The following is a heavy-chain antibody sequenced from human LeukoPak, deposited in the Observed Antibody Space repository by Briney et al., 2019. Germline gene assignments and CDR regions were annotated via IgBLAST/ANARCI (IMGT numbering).Heavy chain of an antibody. J-gene: IGHJ4*02. CDR2: INWDGGST. CDR3: ARDYYDILTGLLYYFDY. Sequence: GGSLRLSCAASGFTFDDYAMMWVRQVPGKGLAWVSGINWDGGSTDYADSVKGRFTISRDNAKNSLYLQMNSLRAEDTAVYYCARDYYDILTGLLYYFDYWGQGTLVTVSS. CDR1: GFTFDDYA. D-gene: IGHD3-9*01. V-gene: IGHV3-20*04.